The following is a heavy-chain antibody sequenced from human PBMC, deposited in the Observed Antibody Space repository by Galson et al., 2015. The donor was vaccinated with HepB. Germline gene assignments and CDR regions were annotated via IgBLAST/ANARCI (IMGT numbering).Heavy chain of an antibody. J-gene: IGHJ4*02. CDR1: GFTFSSYS. V-gene: IGHV3-48*02. CDR2: ISSSSSTI. D-gene: IGHD6-13*01. Sequence: SLRLSCAASGFTFSSYSMNWVRQAPGKGLEWVSYISSSSSTIYYADSVKGRFTISRDNAKNSLYLQMNSPRDEDAAVYYCARTWGSSWYGFGYWGQGTLVTVSS. CDR3: ARTWGSSWYGFGY.